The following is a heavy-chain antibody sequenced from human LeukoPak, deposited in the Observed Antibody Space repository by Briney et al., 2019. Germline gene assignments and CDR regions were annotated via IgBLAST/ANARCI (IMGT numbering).Heavy chain of an antibody. V-gene: IGHV4-34*01. J-gene: IGHJ6*02. CDR2: INHSGST. D-gene: IGHD2-2*02. CDR1: GGSFSGYY. CDR3: ARGRCSSTSCYIYYYYGMDV. Sequence: QSSETLSLTCAVYGGSFSGYYWSWIRQPPGKGLEWIGEINHSGSTNYNPSLKSRVTISVDTSKNQFSLKLSSVTAADTAVYYCARGRCSSTSCYIYYYYGMDVWGQGTTVTVS.